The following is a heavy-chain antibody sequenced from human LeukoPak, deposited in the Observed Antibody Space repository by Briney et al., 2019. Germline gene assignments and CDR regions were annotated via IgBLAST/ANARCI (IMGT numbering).Heavy chain of an antibody. CDR1: GGSIHNNY. J-gene: IGHJ6*03. CDR2: MYSSGKS. CDR3: ARGTTIFGVVIGRYMDV. D-gene: IGHD3-3*01. V-gene: IGHV4-59*08. Sequence: KTSETLSLTCTVSGGSIHNNYWSCIRQPPGKGLEWIGSMYSSGKSDYSPSLKNQVTMSIDTSKNQFSLKLTSVTAADTAVYFCARGTTIFGVVIGRYMDVWGKGTTVTVSS.